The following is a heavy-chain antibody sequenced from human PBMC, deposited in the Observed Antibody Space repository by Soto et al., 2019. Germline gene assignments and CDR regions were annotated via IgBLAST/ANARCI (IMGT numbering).Heavy chain of an antibody. V-gene: IGHV4-34*01. CDR1: GGSFSGYY. CDR3: ARIKYGDYAFDY. Sequence: SETRSRTCAVYGGSFSGYYWSWIRQPPGKGLEWIGEINHSGSTNYNPSLKSRVTISVDTSKNQFSLKLSSVTAADTAVYYCARIKYGDYAFDYWGQGTLVTVSS. J-gene: IGHJ4*02. D-gene: IGHD4-17*01. CDR2: INHSGST.